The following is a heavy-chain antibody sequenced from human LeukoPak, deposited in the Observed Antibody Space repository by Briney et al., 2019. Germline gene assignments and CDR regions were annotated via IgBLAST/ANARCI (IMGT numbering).Heavy chain of an antibody. D-gene: IGHD6-19*01. CDR3: ARDVRAVAGLLDY. V-gene: IGHV3-23*01. CDR1: GFTFSSYG. J-gene: IGHJ4*02. Sequence: GGTLRLSCVASGFTFSSYGMSWVRQAPGKGLEWVSAISGNAADTFYADSVKGRFTISRDNAKNSLYLQMNSLRAEDTAVYYCARDVRAVAGLLDYRGQGTLVTVSS. CDR2: ISGNAADT.